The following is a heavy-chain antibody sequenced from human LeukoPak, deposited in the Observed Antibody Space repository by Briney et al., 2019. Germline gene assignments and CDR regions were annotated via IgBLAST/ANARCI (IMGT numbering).Heavy chain of an antibody. CDR3: ARQGYCSSTSCFNWVY. V-gene: IGHV3-48*01. CDR2: ISSSSSTI. J-gene: IGHJ4*02. D-gene: IGHD2-2*01. Sequence: GGSLRLSCAASGFTFSSYSMNWVRQAPGKGLEWVSYISSSSSTIYYADSVKGRFTISRDNAKNSLYLQMNSLRAEDTAVYYCARQGYCSSTSCFNWVYWGQGTLVTVSS. CDR1: GFTFSSYS.